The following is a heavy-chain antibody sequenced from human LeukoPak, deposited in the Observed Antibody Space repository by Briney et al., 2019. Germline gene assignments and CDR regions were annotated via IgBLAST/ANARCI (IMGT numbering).Heavy chain of an antibody. V-gene: IGHV1-2*04. J-gene: IGHJ4*02. CDR3: ARGSNWYGDY. D-gene: IGHD6-13*01. Sequence: ASVKVSCKASGYSFTDYFIHWVRQAPGQCLKWMGRINPNTGGTKYAPRFQGWVTMTRDTSVNTAYMELNRLTSDNTAVYFCARGSNWYGDYWGQGTLAIVSS. CDR2: INPNTGGT. CDR1: GYSFTDYF.